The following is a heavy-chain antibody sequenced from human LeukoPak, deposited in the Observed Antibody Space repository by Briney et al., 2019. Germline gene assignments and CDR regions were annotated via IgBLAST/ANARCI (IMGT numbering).Heavy chain of an antibody. V-gene: IGHV4-4*07. J-gene: IGHJ4*02. Sequence: SETLSLTCTVSGGSISNYYWSWIRQPAGKGLEWIGRIYTSGSTNYNPSLKSRVTISVDTSKNQFSLKLSSVTAADTAVYYCARDNDYGDYPEYWGQGTLVTVSS. D-gene: IGHD4-17*01. CDR1: GGSISNYY. CDR2: IYTSGST. CDR3: ARDNDYGDYPEY.